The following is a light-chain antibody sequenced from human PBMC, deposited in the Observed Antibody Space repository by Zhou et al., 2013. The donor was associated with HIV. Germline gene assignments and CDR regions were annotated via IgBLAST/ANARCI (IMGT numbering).Light chain of an antibody. Sequence: EIVLTQSPGTLSLSPGERATLSCRASLSVGSIFLAWYQQKPGQAPRLLIYDASNRATGIPGRFSGSGSGTGFTLTISSLEPEDFAVYYCQQRSNWPPTFGQGTKVEIK. CDR1: LSVGSIF. V-gene: IGKV3D-20*02. CDR3: QQRSNWPPT. CDR2: DAS. J-gene: IGKJ1*01.